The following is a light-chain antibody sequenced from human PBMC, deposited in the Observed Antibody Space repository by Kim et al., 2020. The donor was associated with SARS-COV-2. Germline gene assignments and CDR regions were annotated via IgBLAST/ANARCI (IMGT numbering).Light chain of an antibody. CDR1: SSDVGGYKF. V-gene: IGLV2-11*03. CDR3: CSYAGSYIWV. J-gene: IGLJ3*02. CDR2: DVS. Sequence: SVTISCSGTSSDVGGYKFVSWYQQHPGKVPKLIIYDVSKRPSGVPDRFSGSKSGNTASLTISGLQAEDEADYYCCSYAGSYIWVFGGGTQLTVL.